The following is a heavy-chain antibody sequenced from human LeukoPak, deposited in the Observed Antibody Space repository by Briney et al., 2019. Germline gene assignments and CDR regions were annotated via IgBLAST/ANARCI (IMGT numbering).Heavy chain of an antibody. Sequence: ASVKVSCKASGYTFTSYYMHWVRQAPGQGLEWMGIINPSGGSTSYAQKFQGRVTMTEDTSTDTAYMELSSLRSEDTAVYYCATGILLWFGELYPYYGMDVWGQGTTVTVSS. V-gene: IGHV1-46*01. D-gene: IGHD3-10*01. J-gene: IGHJ6*02. CDR2: INPSGGST. CDR1: GYTFTSYY. CDR3: ATGILLWFGELYPYYGMDV.